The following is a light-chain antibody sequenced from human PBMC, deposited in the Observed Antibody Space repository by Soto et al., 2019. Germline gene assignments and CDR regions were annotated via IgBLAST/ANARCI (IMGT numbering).Light chain of an antibody. V-gene: IGKV3-15*01. CDR2: GAS. CDR1: QSVSSN. Sequence: EIVMTQSPATLSVSPGERATLSCRASQSVSSNLAWYQQKPGQAPRLLIYGASTRATGVPARFSGSGSGTEFTLTISSLQSEDFAVYYSQQYCNWPPITFGQGTRLEIK. CDR3: QQYCNWPPIT. J-gene: IGKJ5*01.